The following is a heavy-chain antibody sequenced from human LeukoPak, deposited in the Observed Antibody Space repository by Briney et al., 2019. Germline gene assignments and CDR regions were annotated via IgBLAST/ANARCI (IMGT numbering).Heavy chain of an antibody. CDR3: ARGHRRIVVVPAAIVGFENWFDP. J-gene: IGHJ5*02. D-gene: IGHD2-2*01. CDR2: INHSGST. V-gene: IGHV4-61*01. Sequence: SETLSLTCTVSGGSVSSGSYYWSWIRQPPGKGLEWIGEINHSGSTNYNPSLKSRVTISVDTSKNQFSLKLSSVTAADTAVYCCARGHRRIVVVPAAIVGFENWFDPWGQGTLVTVSS. CDR1: GGSVSSGSYY.